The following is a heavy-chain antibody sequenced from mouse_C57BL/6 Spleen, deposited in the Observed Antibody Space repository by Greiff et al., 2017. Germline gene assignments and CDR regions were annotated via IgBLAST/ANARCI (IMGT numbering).Heavy chain of an antibody. CDR2: IDPENGDT. D-gene: IGHD2-3*01. CDR1: GFNIKDDY. V-gene: IGHV14-4*01. CDR3: TTDGYSFAY. J-gene: IGHJ3*01. Sequence: VQLQQSGVELVRPGASVKLSCTASGFNIKDDYMHWVKQRPEQGLEWIGWIDPENGDTEYASKFQGKATITADTSSNTAYLQLSSLTSEDTAVYYCTTDGYSFAYWGQGTLVTVSA.